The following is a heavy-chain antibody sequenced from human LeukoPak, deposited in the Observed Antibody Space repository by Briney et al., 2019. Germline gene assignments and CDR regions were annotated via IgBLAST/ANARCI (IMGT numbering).Heavy chain of an antibody. D-gene: IGHD5-24*01. J-gene: IGHJ4*02. CDR1: GFTFSSYW. CDR3: TRAALRDGYNLDY. Sequence: GGSLRLSCAASGFTFSSYWMSWVRQAPGKGLEWVGFIRSKAYGGTTEDAASVKGRFTFSRDDSKSIAHLQMDSLKTDDTAVYYCTRAALRDGYNLDYWGQGTLVTVSS. V-gene: IGHV3-49*04. CDR2: IRSKAYGGTT.